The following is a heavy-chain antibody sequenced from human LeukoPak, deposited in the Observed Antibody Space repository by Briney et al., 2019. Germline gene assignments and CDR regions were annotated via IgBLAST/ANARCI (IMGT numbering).Heavy chain of an antibody. Sequence: GASVKVSCKASGYTFTGYYMHWVRQAPGQGLEWMGWINPNSGGTSYAQKFQGRVTMTRDTSISTAYMELSRLRSDDTAVYYCARAQRYCSSTSCYRRLEAFDIWGQGTMVTVSS. D-gene: IGHD2-2*01. CDR2: INPNSGGT. CDR1: GYTFTGYY. V-gene: IGHV1-2*02. CDR3: ARAQRYCSSTSCYRRLEAFDI. J-gene: IGHJ3*02.